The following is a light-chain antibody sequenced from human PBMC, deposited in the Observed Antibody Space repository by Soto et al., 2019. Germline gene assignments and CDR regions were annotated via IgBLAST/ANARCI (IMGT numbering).Light chain of an antibody. J-gene: IGLJ2*01. CDR2: EGS. CDR3: CSYARGSTLV. V-gene: IGLV2-23*01. CDR1: SSDVGSYNL. Sequence: QSALTQPASVSGSPGQSITISCTGTSSDVGSYNLVSWYQQHPGKAPKLMIYEGSKRPSGVSNRFSGSKSGNTASLTISGLQAEDEADYFCCSYARGSTLVFGGGTKVTVL.